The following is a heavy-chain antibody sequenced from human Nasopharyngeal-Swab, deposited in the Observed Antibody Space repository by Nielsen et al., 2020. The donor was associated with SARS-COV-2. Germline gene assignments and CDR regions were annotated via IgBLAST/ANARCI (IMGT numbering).Heavy chain of an antibody. D-gene: IGHD2-2*01. Sequence: SETLSLTFIVSGGPVSSGSYNWSWIRQPRGKGLEWIGYIYYSGSTNYNPSLKSRVTISVDTSKSQFSPKLSSVTAADTAVYYCARGLYPDDIVVVYGSMDVWGQGTAVAVSS. J-gene: IGHJ6*02. CDR3: ARGLYPDDIVVVYGSMDV. CDR1: GGPVSSGSYN. CDR2: IYYSGST. V-gene: IGHV4-61*01.